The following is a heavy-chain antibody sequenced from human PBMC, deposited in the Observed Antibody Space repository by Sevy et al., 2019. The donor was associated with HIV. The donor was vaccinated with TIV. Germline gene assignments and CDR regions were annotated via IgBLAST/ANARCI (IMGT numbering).Heavy chain of an antibody. CDR3: ARGGSDSYYYYYYMDV. Sequence: GGSLRLSCAASGFTFSSYGMRWVRQAPGKGLEWVAVIWYDGSNKYYADSVKGRFTISRDNSKNTLYLQMNSLRAEDTAVYYCARGGSDSYYYYYYMDVWGKGTTVTVSS. CDR1: GFTFSSYG. V-gene: IGHV3-33*01. D-gene: IGHD5-18*01. CDR2: IWYDGSNK. J-gene: IGHJ6*03.